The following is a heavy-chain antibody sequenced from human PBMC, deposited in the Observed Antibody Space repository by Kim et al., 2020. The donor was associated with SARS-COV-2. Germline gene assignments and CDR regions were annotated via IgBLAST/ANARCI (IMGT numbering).Heavy chain of an antibody. CDR2: IWYDGSNK. D-gene: IGHD3-10*01. J-gene: IGHJ4*02. CDR3: ARVFTMVREGYYFDY. V-gene: IGHV3-33*01. CDR1: GFTFSSYG. Sequence: GGSLRLSCAASGFTFSSYGMHWVRQAPGKGLEWVAVIWYDGSNKYYADSVKGRFTISRDNSKNTLYLQMNSLRAEDTAVYYCARVFTMVREGYYFDYWGQGTLVTVSS.